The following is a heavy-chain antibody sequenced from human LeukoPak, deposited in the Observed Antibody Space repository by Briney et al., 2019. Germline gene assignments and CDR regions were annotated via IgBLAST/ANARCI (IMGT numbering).Heavy chain of an antibody. J-gene: IGHJ4*02. CDR2: IYTSGST. Sequence: SETLSLTCTVSGGSISSYYWSWIRQPAGKGLEWIGRIYTSGSTNYNPSLESRVTMSVDTSKNQFSLKLSSVTAADTAVYYCAISDILTGYTCASCFDYWGQGTLVTVSS. CDR1: GGSISSYY. V-gene: IGHV4-4*07. CDR3: AISDILTGYTCASCFDY. D-gene: IGHD3-9*01.